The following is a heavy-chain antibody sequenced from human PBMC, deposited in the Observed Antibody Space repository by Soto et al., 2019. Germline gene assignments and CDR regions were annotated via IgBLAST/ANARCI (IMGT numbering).Heavy chain of an antibody. D-gene: IGHD3-3*01. V-gene: IGHV4-59*01. CDR3: ARTYYDFWSGHWRWLDP. J-gene: IGHJ5*02. Sequence: PSETLSLTCTVSGGSISGFYWSWIRQPPGKGLEWIGYIYYNGSTNYNPSLKSRVTISVDTSKNQFSLKLSSVTAADTAVYYCARTYYDFWSGHWRWLDPWGQGTLVTVSS. CDR1: GGSISGFY. CDR2: IYYNGST.